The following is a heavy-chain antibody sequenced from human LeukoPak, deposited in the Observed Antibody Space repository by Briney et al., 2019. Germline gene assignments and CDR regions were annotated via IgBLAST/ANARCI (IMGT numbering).Heavy chain of an antibody. CDR2: SNGDGTDT. CDR3: TRDSHGGVDY. J-gene: IGHJ4*02. CDR1: GFTFSPAW. V-gene: IGHV3-74*01. Sequence: GGSLRLSCAASGFTFSPAWMHWVRQAPGMGLEWVSRSNGDGTDTIYADSVKGRFTISRDNAKNTLYLQMNSLRAEDTAVYYCTRDSHGGVDYWGQGTLVTGSS. D-gene: IGHD3-10*01.